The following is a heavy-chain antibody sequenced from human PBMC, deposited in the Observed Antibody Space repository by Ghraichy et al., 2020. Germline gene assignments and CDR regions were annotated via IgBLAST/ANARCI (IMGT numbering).Heavy chain of an antibody. J-gene: IGHJ4*02. D-gene: IGHD3-10*01. CDR2: INGNGSST. V-gene: IGHV3-74*01. CDR3: ARGPDYYGSGSDY. CDR1: GFTFRAYW. Sequence: GSLRLSCAASGFTFRAYWMHWVRKAPGKGLVGVSRINGNGSSTSYADSVKGRFTTSRENAKNTLYLQMNSLRAEDTAVYYCARGPDYYGSGSDYWGQGILVTVSS.